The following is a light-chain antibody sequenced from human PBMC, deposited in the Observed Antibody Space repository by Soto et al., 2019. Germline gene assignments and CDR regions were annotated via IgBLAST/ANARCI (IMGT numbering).Light chain of an antibody. CDR1: QNVDTKY. CDR2: GAS. CDR3: NQYGTSPLT. J-gene: IGKJ4*01. Sequence: EIVLTQSPGTLSLSPGQRATLSCRASQNVDTKYLAWYQFKPGQAPRLLIYGASSRATGIPDRFTGSGSATDFTLTIRRLEPEDFGIYYCNQYGTSPLTFGGGTKVDIK. V-gene: IGKV3-20*01.